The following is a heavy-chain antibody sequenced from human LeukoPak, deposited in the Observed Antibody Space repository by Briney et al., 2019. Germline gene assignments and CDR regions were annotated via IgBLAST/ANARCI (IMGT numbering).Heavy chain of an antibody. CDR1: GGSISGYY. Sequence: SETLSLTCTVSGGSISGYYWSWIRQPPGKGLEWIGYIYYSGSTNYNPSLKSRVTISVDTSKSQFFLKLSSVTAADTAVYYCAREKVMVRGVLDYWGQGTLVTVSS. CDR3: AREKVMVRGVLDY. J-gene: IGHJ4*02. V-gene: IGHV4-59*01. CDR2: IYYSGST. D-gene: IGHD3-10*01.